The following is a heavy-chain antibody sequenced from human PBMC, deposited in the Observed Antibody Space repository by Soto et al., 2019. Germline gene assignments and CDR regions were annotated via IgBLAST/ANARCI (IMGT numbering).Heavy chain of an antibody. V-gene: IGHV3-74*01. J-gene: IGHJ6*02. CDR2: INSDGSST. CDR3: ARVMVVRYSSSYYYYGMDV. CDR1: GFTFSSYW. Sequence: GGSLRLSCAASGFTFSSYWMHWVRQAPGKGLVWVSRINSDGSSTSYADSVKGRFTISRDSAKNTLYLQMNSLRAEDTAVYYCARVMVVRYSSSYYYYGMDVWGQGTTVTVSS. D-gene: IGHD6-6*01.